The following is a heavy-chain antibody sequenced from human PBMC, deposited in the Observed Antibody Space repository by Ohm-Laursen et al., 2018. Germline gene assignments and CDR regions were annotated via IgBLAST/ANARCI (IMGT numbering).Heavy chain of an antibody. CDR3: ATSEDCGGDCYFNY. V-gene: IGHV4-38-2*01. D-gene: IGHD2-21*02. J-gene: IGHJ4*02. Sequence: TLSLTCAVSGYSISSGYYWGWIRQPPGKGLEWIGSIYHSGSTYYNPSLKSRVTISVDTSKNQFSLKLSSMTAADTAVYYCATSEDCGGDCYFNYWGQGTLVTVSS. CDR2: IYHSGST. CDR1: GYSISSGYY.